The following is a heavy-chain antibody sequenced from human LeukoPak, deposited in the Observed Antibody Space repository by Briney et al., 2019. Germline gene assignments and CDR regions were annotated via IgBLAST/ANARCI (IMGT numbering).Heavy chain of an antibody. V-gene: IGHV3-48*03. CDR1: GFSLGSYE. CDR2: ISRSGTST. CDR3: VRYCAGECYKGMDV. D-gene: IGHD2-21*01. J-gene: IGHJ6*02. Sequence: PGGSLRLSCAASGFSLGSYEMNWVRQAPGKGLEWLSYISRSGTSTLYADSVQGRFTISRDNAKNSLSLLMNSLRAEDTGVYFCVRYCAGECYKGMDVWGQGTTVTVSS.